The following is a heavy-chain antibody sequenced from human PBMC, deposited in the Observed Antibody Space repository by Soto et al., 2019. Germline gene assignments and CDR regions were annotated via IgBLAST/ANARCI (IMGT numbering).Heavy chain of an antibody. V-gene: IGHV5-51*01. D-gene: IGHD3-10*01. CDR3: ASLGWGGRDRSASGSKWFDP. CDR2: IYPADSHV. Sequence: PGASLKISCKGSGYTFIRYWIGWVRQMPGKGLEWMGIIYPADSHVKYSPSFQGQVTISVDKSTSTAYLQWSSLKASDGAMYFCASLGWGGRDRSASGSKWFDPWGQGTLVTVSS. CDR1: GYTFIRYW. J-gene: IGHJ5*02.